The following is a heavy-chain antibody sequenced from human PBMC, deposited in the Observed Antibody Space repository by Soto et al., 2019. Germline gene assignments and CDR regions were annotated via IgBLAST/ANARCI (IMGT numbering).Heavy chain of an antibody. J-gene: IGHJ4*02. D-gene: IGHD3-10*01. CDR3: ARMYYYGSGSYYFDY. Sequence: ASVKVSCKASGGTFSSYAISWVRQAPGQGLEWMGGIIPIFGTANYAQKFQGRVTITADESTSTAYMELSSLRSEDTAVYYCARMYYYGSGSYYFDYWGQGTLVTVSS. CDR2: IIPIFGTA. V-gene: IGHV1-69*13. CDR1: GGTFSSYA.